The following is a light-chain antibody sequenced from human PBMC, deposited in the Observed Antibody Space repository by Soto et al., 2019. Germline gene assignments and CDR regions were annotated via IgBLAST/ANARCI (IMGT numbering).Light chain of an antibody. J-gene: IGKJ2*01. V-gene: IGKV3-20*01. CDR1: QSVGGY. CDR2: GAS. CDR3: QQYDSSPRT. Sequence: EIVLTQSPGTLSLSPGERATLSCRASQSVGGYLTWYQQKPGQAPRLLIYGASSRATGIPDRFSGSGSGTDFTLTITRLEPGDFAVYYCQQYDSSPRTFGQGTKLEIK.